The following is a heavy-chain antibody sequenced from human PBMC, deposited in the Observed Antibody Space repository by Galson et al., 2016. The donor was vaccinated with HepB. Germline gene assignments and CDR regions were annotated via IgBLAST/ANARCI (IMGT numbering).Heavy chain of an antibody. CDR2: ISSSSTYI. CDR3: AREWGGYSYYMDV. D-gene: IGHD3-16*01. V-gene: IGHV3-21*01. J-gene: IGHJ6*03. Sequence: SLRLSCAASGFTLRSYIMNWVRRAPGKGLEWVAAISSSSTYIHFADSLKGRLTISRDNAQNSVFLQMNSLRVEDTAVYYCAREWGGYSYYMDVGGKGTSVTVSS. CDR1: GFTLRSYI.